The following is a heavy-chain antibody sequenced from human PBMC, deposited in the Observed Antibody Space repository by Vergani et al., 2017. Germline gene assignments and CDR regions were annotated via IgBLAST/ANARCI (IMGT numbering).Heavy chain of an antibody. CDR2: IYYSGST. V-gene: IGHV4-39*01. CDR3: ARQEQPDYYYYDGMDV. CDR1: GGSISSSSYY. J-gene: IGHJ6*02. D-gene: IGHD6-13*01. Sequence: QLQLQESGPGLVKPSETLSLTCTVSGGSISSSSYYWGWLRQPPGKGLEWIGSIYYSGSTYYNPSLRSRVTISVDTSKNQFALKLSSVTAADTAVYYCARQEQPDYYYYDGMDVWGQGTTVTVSS.